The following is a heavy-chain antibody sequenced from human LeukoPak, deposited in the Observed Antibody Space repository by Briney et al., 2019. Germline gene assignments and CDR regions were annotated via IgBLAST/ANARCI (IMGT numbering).Heavy chain of an antibody. CDR1: GFTFSSYG. CDR2: ISYDGSNK. V-gene: IGHV3-30*18. CDR3: AKDEGYSSGALDY. Sequence: QPGGSLRLSCAASGFTFSSYGMHWVRQAPGKGLEWVAVISYDGSNKYYADSVKGRFTISRDNSKNTLYLQMNSLRAEDTAVYYCAKDEGYSSGALDYWGQGTLVTVSS. D-gene: IGHD6-19*01. J-gene: IGHJ4*02.